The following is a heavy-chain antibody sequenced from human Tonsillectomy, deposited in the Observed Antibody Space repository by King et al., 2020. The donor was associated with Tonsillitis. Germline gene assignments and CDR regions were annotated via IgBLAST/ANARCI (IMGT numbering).Heavy chain of an antibody. D-gene: IGHD6-13*01. CDR3: ARDGSGIAAAGYFDY. CDR2: IYCGGST. J-gene: IGHJ4*02. CDR1: GFTVSSNY. Sequence: VQLVESGGGLIQPGGSLRLSCAASGFTVSSNYMSWVRQAPGKGLEWVSVIYCGGSTYYADSVKGRFTISRDNSKNTLYLQMNSLRAEDTAVYYCARDGSGIAAAGYFDYWGQGTLVTVSS. V-gene: IGHV3-53*01.